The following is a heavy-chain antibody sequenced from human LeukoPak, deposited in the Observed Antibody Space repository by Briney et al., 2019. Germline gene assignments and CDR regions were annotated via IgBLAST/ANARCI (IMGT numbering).Heavy chain of an antibody. CDR2: FDPEDGET. CDR1: GYTLTELS. CDR3: ATTHYYDSSGTFDY. D-gene: IGHD3-22*01. V-gene: IGHV1-24*01. J-gene: IGHJ4*02. Sequence: ASVKVSCKVSGYTLTELSMHWVRQAPGKGLEWMGGFDPEDGETIYAQKFQGRVTMTEDTSTDTAYMELSSLRSEDTAVYYCATTHYYDSSGTFDYWGQGTLVTVPS.